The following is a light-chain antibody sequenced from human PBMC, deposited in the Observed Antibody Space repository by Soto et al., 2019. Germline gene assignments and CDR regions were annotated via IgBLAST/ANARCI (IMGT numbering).Light chain of an antibody. Sequence: EIHMPQSPSPMSASGGDRVTITCRASQSISSYLNWYQQRPGKAPKLLIYAASSLQSGVPSRFSGSGSGTDFTLTISRLEPEDSAVYYCQQYSASPRTFGPGTKVDIK. V-gene: IGKV1-39*01. CDR1: QSISSY. CDR2: AAS. J-gene: IGKJ3*01. CDR3: QQYSASPRT.